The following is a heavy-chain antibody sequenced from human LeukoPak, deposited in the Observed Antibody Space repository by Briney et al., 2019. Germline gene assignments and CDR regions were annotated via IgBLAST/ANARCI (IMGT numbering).Heavy chain of an antibody. CDR1: GGTFSSYA. J-gene: IGHJ6*02. Sequence: SVKVSCKASGGTFSSYAISWVRQAPGQGLEWMGGIIPIFGTANYAQKFQGRVTITAGESTSTAYMELSSLRSEDTAVHYCARVVLTGYYRAPYYGMDVWGQGTTVTVSS. V-gene: IGHV1-69*13. D-gene: IGHD3-9*01. CDR3: ARVVLTGYYRAPYYGMDV. CDR2: IIPIFGTA.